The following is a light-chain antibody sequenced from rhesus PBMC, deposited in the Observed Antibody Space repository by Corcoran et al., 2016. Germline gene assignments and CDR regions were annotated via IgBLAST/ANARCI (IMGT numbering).Light chain of an antibody. V-gene: IGKV3-10*01. CDR3: YQHTSGYT. Sequence: QVILTQSPATLSLSPGERATLSCRASPSVSSYLAWYPQKPGQAPRHLIFGASSRATGIPDRFRGRGSEKDLTLTISSLEPEDVGVYHCYQHTSGYTFGPGTKLDIK. J-gene: IGKJ3*01. CDR2: GAS. CDR1: PSVSSY.